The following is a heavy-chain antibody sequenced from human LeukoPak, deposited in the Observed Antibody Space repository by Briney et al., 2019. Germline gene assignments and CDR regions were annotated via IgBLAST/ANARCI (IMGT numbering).Heavy chain of an antibody. D-gene: IGHD3-9*01. Sequence: SQTLSLTCAISGDSVSSNSAAWNRIRQSPSRGLEWLGRTYYRSKWYNDYAVSVKSRITINPDTSKNQFSLQLNSVTPEDTAVYYCARGERYYDILTGYYTRGDYFDYWGQGTLVTVSS. CDR3: ARGERYYDILTGYYTRGDYFDY. V-gene: IGHV6-1*01. CDR1: GDSVSSNSAA. J-gene: IGHJ4*02. CDR2: TYYRSKWYN.